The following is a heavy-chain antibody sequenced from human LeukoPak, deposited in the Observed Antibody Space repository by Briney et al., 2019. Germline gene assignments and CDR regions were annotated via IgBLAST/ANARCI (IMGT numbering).Heavy chain of an antibody. D-gene: IGHD6-6*01. CDR3: ARDHPRWGQLVYYYGMDV. CDR2: IYYSGST. V-gene: IGHV4-59*01. Sequence: SETLSLTCTVSGDSISSYYWSWIRQPPGKGLEWIGYIYYSGSTNYNPSLKSRVTISVDTSKNQFSLKLSSVTAADTAVYYCARDHPRWGQLVYYYGMDVWGQGTTVTVSS. CDR1: GDSISSYY. J-gene: IGHJ6*02.